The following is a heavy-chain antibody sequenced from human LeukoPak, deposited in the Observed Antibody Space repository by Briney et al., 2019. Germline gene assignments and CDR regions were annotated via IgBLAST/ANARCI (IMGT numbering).Heavy chain of an antibody. CDR2: IHAGGGEK. D-gene: IGHD4-23*01. CDR1: GFTFRNYG. CDR3: ARDTPGYGGDDFDY. J-gene: IGHJ4*02. V-gene: IGHV3-30*02. Sequence: GGSLRLSCAASGFTFRNYGMHWVRQAPGKGLEWMTFIHAGGGEKYYAESVKGRFTLSRDNFKNTLYLQMNSLRAEDTAVYYCARDTPGYGGDDFDYWGQGALVTVSS.